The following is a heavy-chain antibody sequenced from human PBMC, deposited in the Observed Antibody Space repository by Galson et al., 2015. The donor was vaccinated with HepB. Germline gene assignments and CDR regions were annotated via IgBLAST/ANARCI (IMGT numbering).Heavy chain of an antibody. V-gene: IGHV3-73*01. CDR2: IGRKANKYAT. J-gene: IGHJ4*02. Sequence: SLRLSCAASGFTFSGSVVHWVRQASGKGLEWVGRIGRKANKYATAYAASAQGRFTISRDDSKNTAYLQMDSLKSEDTAVYYCSTQDCSGASCNYPFWGQGAQVTVSS. CDR1: GFTFSGSV. D-gene: IGHD2-15*01. CDR3: STQDCSGASCNYPF.